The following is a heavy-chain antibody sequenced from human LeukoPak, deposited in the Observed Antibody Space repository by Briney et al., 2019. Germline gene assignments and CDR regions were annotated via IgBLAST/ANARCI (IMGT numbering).Heavy chain of an antibody. J-gene: IGHJ4*02. D-gene: IGHD3-9*01. Sequence: PSETLSLTCTVSGGSISSYYWSWIRQPPGKGLEWIGYIYYSGSTNYNPSLKSRVTISVDTSKNQFSLKLSSVTAADTAVYYCARFREYYDILTGYPGSYYFDYWGQGTLVTVSS. CDR1: GGSISSYY. CDR3: ARFREYYDILTGYPGSYYFDY. CDR2: IYYSGST. V-gene: IGHV4-59*01.